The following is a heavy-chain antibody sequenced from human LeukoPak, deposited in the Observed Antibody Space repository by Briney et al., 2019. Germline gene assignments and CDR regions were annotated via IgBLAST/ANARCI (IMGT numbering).Heavy chain of an antibody. Sequence: PSETLSLTCTVSGGSISSSSYYWGWIRQPPGKGLEWIGSIYYSGSTYYNPSLKSRVTISVDTSKNQFSLKLSSVTAADTAVYYCARTIEMATITFFDYWGQGTLVTVSS. CDR1: GGSISSSSYY. D-gene: IGHD5-24*01. V-gene: IGHV4-39*01. CDR2: IYYSGST. CDR3: ARTIEMATITFFDY. J-gene: IGHJ4*02.